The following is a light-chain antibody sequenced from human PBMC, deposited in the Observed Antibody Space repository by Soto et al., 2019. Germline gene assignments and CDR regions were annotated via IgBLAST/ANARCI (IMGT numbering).Light chain of an antibody. CDR2: DVS. Sequence: QSALRQPASVSGSPGQSITISCTGTSRDVGGYNYVSWYQQHPGKAPKLMIYDVSNRPSGVSNRFSGSKSGNTASLTISGLQAEDEADYYCSSYTSSSTVVFGGGTKVTVL. J-gene: IGLJ2*01. CDR3: SSYTSSSTVV. CDR1: SRDVGGYNY. V-gene: IGLV2-14*01.